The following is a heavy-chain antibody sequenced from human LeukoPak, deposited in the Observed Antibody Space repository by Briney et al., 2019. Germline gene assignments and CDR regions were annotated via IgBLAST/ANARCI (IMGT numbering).Heavy chain of an antibody. CDR1: GFTFSSYS. CDR2: INPSGST. V-gene: IGHV4-34*01. Sequence: GSLRLSCAASGFTFSSYSMNWVRQAPGKGLEWIGEINPSGSTNYNPSLKSRVTISVDTSKNQFSLKLSSVTAADTAVYYCARDTVDTAMVTDYFDYWGQGTLVTVSS. CDR3: ARDTVDTAMVTDYFDY. D-gene: IGHD5-18*01. J-gene: IGHJ4*02.